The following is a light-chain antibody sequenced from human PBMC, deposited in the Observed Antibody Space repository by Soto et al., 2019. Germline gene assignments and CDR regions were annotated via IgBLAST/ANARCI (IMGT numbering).Light chain of an antibody. CDR1: QNIVNW. Sequence: DIQMTQSPSTRSASVGDRVTITCRASQNIVNWMAWFQQKPGKAPKLLIYDASSLQSGVPSRFSGSGSGTEFTLTISSLQPDDFATYYCQQYDNFRTFGQGTKVDIK. V-gene: IGKV1-5*01. CDR3: QQYDNFRT. CDR2: DAS. J-gene: IGKJ1*01.